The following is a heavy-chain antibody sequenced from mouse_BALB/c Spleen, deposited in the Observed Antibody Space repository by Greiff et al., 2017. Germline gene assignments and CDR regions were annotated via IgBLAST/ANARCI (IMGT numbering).Heavy chain of an antibody. CDR3: NAMITQGFGC. D-gene: IGHD2-4*01. V-gene: IGHV14-4*02. CDR2: IDLENGDT. J-gene: IGHJ3*01. Sequence: VHVKESGPELVGPGPSVTLSCTVSGFTITDYDMHWVKQRPEQGLGWMGWIDLENGDTEYAPKLQGKATLTADTSSNPAYQQLSSLTSEDTAVYYCNAMITQGFGCWGRGNLGTVSA. CDR1: GFTITDYD.